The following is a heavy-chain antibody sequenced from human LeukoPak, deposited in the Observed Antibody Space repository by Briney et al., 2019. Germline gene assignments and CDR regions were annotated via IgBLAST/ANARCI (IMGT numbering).Heavy chain of an antibody. CDR3: AKNAAAAGVKWLDP. CDR1: GLKFGGYA. D-gene: IGHD6-13*01. J-gene: IGHJ5*02. Sequence: GGSLRLSCAASGLKFGGYAMSWVRQSPGKGLEWVSAIRGGGGTAYYAYYADSVKGRFTISRDNSHNTLFLQMNSLRAEDTAVYYCAKNAAAAGVKWLDPWGQGTLVTVSS. CDR2: IRGGGGTAYYA. V-gene: IGHV3-23*01.